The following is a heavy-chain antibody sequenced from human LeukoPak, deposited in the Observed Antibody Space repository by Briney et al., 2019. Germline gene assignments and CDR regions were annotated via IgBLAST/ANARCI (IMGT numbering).Heavy chain of an antibody. CDR3: ARGGSSRFCLGY. CDR2: ISSSSSYI. Sequence: GGSLRLSCAASGFTFSSYSMNWVRQAPGKGLEWVSSISSSSSYIYYADSVKGRFTISRDNAKNSLYLQMNSLGAEDTAVYYCARGGSSRFCLGYWGQGTLVTVSS. CDR1: GFTFSSYS. D-gene: IGHD6-6*01. J-gene: IGHJ4*02. V-gene: IGHV3-21*01.